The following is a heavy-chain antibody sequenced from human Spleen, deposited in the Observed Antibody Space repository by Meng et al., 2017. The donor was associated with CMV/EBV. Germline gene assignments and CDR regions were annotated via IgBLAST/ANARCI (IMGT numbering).Heavy chain of an antibody. CDR1: SSFTGYY. J-gene: IGHJ4*02. D-gene: IGHD2-21*01. CDR2: INPNSGGT. CDR3: ARGQRYCGGDCGYYFDY. Sequence: SSFTGYYIRWVRPAPGQGLEWMGWINPNSGGTNSAQKFQGRVTMTRDTSISTAYMELRWLRSDDTAVYFCARGQRYCGGDCGYYFDYWGQGTLVTVSS. V-gene: IGHV1-2*02.